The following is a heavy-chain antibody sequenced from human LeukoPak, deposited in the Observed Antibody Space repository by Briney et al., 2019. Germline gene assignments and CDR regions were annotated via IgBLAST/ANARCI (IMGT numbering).Heavy chain of an antibody. V-gene: IGHV4-34*01. CDR2: INHSGST. J-gene: IGHJ5*02. CDR3: ARERLGDIVVVPAGGGWFDP. D-gene: IGHD2-2*01. CDR1: GGSLSGYY. Sequence: SETLSLTCAVYGGSLSGYYWSWIRQPPGKGLEWIGEINHSGSTNYNPSLKSRVTISVDTSKNQFSLKLSSVTAADTAVYYCARERLGDIVVVPAGGGWFDPWGQGTLVTVSS.